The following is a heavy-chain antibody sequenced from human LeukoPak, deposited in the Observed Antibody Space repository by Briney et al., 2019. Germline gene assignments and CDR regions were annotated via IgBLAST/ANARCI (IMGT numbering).Heavy chain of an antibody. V-gene: IGHV1-69*04. CDR3: ARDQVRYSSAWGNWFDP. J-gene: IGHJ5*02. CDR1: GGTFSSYA. CDR2: IIPILGIA. Sequence: ASVKVSCKASGGTFSSYAISWVRQAPGQGLEWMGRIIPILGIANYAQKFQGRVTITADKSTSTAYMELSSLRSEDTAVYYCARDQVRYSSAWGNWFDPWGQGTLVTVSS. D-gene: IGHD6-19*01.